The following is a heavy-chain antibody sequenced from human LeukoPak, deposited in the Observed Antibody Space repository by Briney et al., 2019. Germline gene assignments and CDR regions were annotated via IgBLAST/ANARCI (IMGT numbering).Heavy chain of an antibody. CDR1: GGSISSYY. J-gene: IGHJ4*02. Sequence: SETLSLTCTVSGGSISSYYWSWIRQPPGKGLEWIGYIYHSVDTKYNASLKSRVTISVGTSKSQFSLKLSSVTAADTAVYYCARGGPNSSGWRIDYWGQGTLVTVSS. CDR2: IYHSVDT. CDR3: ARGGPNSSGWRIDY. V-gene: IGHV4-59*01. D-gene: IGHD6-19*01.